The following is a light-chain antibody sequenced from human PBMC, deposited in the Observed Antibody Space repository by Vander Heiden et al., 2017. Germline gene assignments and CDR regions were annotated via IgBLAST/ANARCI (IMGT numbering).Light chain of an antibody. CDR2: DNI. V-gene: IGLV1-40*01. J-gene: IGLJ2*01. CDR3: QSYDSSLGGHVV. Sequence: QSVLTQPPSASGAPGQRVTISCTGSTSTIGAGYDVHWYQQLPGTAPKLLIYDNINRPSGVPDRFSGSKSGTSASLAITGLQAEDEADYYCQSYDSSLGGHVVFGGGTKLTVL. CDR1: TSTIGAGYD.